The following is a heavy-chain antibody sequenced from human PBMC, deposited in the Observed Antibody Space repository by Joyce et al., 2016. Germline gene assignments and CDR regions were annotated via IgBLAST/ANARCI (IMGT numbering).Heavy chain of an antibody. J-gene: IGHJ4*02. Sequence: QVQLVESGGGVVQPGRSLRLSCAASGFTFSNYGMNWVRQAPGKGLEGVAVIANDGNKKYYADSVKGRFTISRDNSKNTLYLQMNSLRAEDTAVYYCAKRYDYVDYWGQGTLVTVSS. V-gene: IGHV3-30*18. CDR3: AKRYDYVDY. CDR2: IANDGNKK. CDR1: GFTFSNYG. D-gene: IGHD3-16*01.